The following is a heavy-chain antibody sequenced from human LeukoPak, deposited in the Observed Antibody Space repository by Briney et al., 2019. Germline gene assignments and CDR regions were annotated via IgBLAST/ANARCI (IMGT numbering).Heavy chain of an antibody. CDR2: IYYSGST. D-gene: IGHD5-24*01. CDR3: ARDPTQMAPITRDY. CDR1: GGSISGYF. Sequence: PSETLSLTCTVSGGSISGYFWSWIRQPPGKGLEWIGYIYYSGSTNYNPSLKSRVTISVDTSKNQFSLKLSSVTAADTAVYYCARDPTQMAPITRDYWGQGTLVTVSS. J-gene: IGHJ4*02. V-gene: IGHV4-59*12.